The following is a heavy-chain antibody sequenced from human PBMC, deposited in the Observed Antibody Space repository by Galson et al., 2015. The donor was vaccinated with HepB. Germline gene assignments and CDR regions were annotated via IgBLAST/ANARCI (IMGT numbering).Heavy chain of an antibody. V-gene: IGHV1-46*03. CDR2: INPSGGST. D-gene: IGHD3-10*01. CDR3: ARDTMVQGVIIGYNWFDP. CDR1: GYTFTSYY. Sequence: SVKVSCKASGYTFTSYYMHWVRQAPGQGLEWMGIINPSGGSTSYAQKFQGRVTMTRDTSTSTVYMELSSLRSEDTAVYYCARDTMVQGVIIGYNWFDPWGQGTLVTVSS. J-gene: IGHJ5*02.